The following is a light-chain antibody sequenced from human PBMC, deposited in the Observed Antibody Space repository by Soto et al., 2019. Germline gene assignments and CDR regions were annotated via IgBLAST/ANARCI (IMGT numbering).Light chain of an antibody. CDR1: QGISSC. CDR2: GAS. CDR3: QQTYTTPEIT. J-gene: IGKJ5*01. V-gene: IGKV1-12*01. Sequence: DIHMTQYPTSVSASVGYRFTITCRASQGISSCLAWYQQKPEKAPKLLXYGASSLQSGVPTRFSGSGSGTDFTLTISSLQQEDFATYYCQQTYTTPEITFGQGTRLEIK.